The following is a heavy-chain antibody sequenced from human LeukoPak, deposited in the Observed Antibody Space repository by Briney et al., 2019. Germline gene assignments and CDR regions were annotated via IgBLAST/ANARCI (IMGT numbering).Heavy chain of an antibody. D-gene: IGHD3-16*01. J-gene: IGHJ3*02. CDR2: ISSSSDYI. Sequence: GGSLRLSCVASGFSFSDFYMSWIRQAPGKGLEWVSYISSSSDYINYADSVKGRFTISRDNAKTSLYLQMNSLRAGDTAVYYCARTLWPYDAFDIWGQGTMVTVSS. V-gene: IGHV3-11*06. CDR3: ARTLWPYDAFDI. CDR1: GFSFSDFY.